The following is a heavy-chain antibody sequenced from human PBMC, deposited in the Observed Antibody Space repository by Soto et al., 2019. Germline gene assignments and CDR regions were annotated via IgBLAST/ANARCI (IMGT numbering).Heavy chain of an antibody. D-gene: IGHD3-9*01. V-gene: IGHV3-23*01. CDR3: AKVPCDFAWLLELDQFDY. CDR2: ISAAGGTT. Sequence: GGSLRLSCAASGFTFDTNGMTWVRQAPGKGLEWVSAISAAGGTTYYADPVKGRFTISRDNSKNMLYLQMNSLRAEDTAVYYCAKVPCDFAWLLELDQFDYWGQGTPVTVSS. CDR1: GFTFDTNG. J-gene: IGHJ4*02.